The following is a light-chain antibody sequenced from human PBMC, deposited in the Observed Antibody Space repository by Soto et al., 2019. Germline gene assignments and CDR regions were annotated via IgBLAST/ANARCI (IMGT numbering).Light chain of an antibody. CDR3: QQYNNWPRT. CDR1: QSVGHN. J-gene: IGKJ1*01. CDR2: GAS. Sequence: DIVMTQSPVTLSVSPGDRATLSCRASQSVGHNLAWFQQKPGQAPRLLIYGASAGATGIPDRFSGSGFGTAFTLTISSLQSEDLAVYYCQQYNNWPRTFDQGTKVEMK. V-gene: IGKV3-15*01.